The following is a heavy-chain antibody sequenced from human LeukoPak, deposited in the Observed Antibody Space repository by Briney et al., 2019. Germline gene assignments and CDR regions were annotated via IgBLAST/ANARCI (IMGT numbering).Heavy chain of an antibody. CDR1: GDSISTYY. CDR2: TFYSGTT. CDR3: ARGSRTRPYFES. J-gene: IGHJ4*02. D-gene: IGHD1-14*01. V-gene: IGHV4-59*01. Sequence: PSETLSLTCSVSGDSISTYYRSRIRQPPGKGLDWIGYTFYSGTTHYNPSLRSRITISVDRSKNLVFLNLTSVTAADTAVYYCARGSRTRPYFESWGQGALVTVSS.